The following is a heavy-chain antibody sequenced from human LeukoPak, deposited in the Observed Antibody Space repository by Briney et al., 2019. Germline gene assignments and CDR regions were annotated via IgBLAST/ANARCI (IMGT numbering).Heavy chain of an antibody. V-gene: IGHV1-69*06. D-gene: IGHD4-17*01. J-gene: IGHJ1*01. CDR1: GGTFSSYA. CDR3: ARGATTVTTGYFQH. Sequence: SVKVSCKASGGTFSSYAISWVRQAPGQGHEWMGGIIPIFGTANYAQKFQGRVTITADKSTSTAYMELSSLRSEDTAVYYCARGATTVTTGYFQHWGQGTLVTVSS. CDR2: IIPIFGTA.